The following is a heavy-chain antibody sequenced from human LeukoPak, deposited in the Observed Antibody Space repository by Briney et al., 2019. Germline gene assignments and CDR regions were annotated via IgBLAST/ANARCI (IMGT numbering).Heavy chain of an antibody. CDR3: ARDSSLLGYYDSSGYH. CDR2: IYYSGST. Sequence: SETLSLTCTVSGGSISSSSYYWGWIRQPPGKGLEWIGSIYYSGSTYYNPSLKSRVTISVDTSKNQFSLKLSSVTAADTAVYYCARDSSLLGYYDSSGYHWGQGTLVTVSS. CDR1: GGSISSSSYY. V-gene: IGHV4-39*07. D-gene: IGHD3-22*01. J-gene: IGHJ4*02.